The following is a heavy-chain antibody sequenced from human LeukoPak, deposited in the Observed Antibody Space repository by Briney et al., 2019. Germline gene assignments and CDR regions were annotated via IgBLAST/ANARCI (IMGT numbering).Heavy chain of an antibody. J-gene: IGHJ3*02. D-gene: IGHD3-9*01. CDR2: ISSASTYT. CDR3: AKFLTGQYDAFDI. CDR1: GFTFSNFY. Sequence: GGSLRLSCAASGFTFSNFYMSWIRQAPGKGLEWVSFISSASTYTNFADSVKGRFTVSRDNAKNSLFLQMNSMRAEDTAVYYCAKFLTGQYDAFDIWGQGTMVTVSA. V-gene: IGHV3-11*03.